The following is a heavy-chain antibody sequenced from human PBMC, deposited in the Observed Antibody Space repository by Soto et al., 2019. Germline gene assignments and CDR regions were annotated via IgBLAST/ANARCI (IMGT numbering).Heavy chain of an antibody. Sequence: SETLSLTCTVSGGSISSYYWSWIRQPPGKGLEWIGYISNRGNTNYNSSLKSRVTISLDTSKNQFSLRLSSVTAADTAVYYCVRVLHIIVASDWFDPWGQGTLVIVSS. V-gene: IGHV4-59*01. J-gene: IGHJ5*02. CDR3: VRVLHIIVASDWFDP. CDR1: GGSISSYY. CDR2: ISNRGNT. D-gene: IGHD5-12*01.